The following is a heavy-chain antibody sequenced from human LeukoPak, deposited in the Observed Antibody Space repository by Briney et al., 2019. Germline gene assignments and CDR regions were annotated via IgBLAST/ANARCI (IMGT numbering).Heavy chain of an antibody. Sequence: SETLSLTCSVSGGSVSSSSDSWGWIRQPPGKGLELIGYIHHSGSAYYSPPLKSRVIISVDTSKNQFSLKLNSVTAADTAVYYCARIDDTSGYSYCFDYWGQGTLVTVSS. CDR1: GGSVSSSSDS. D-gene: IGHD3-22*01. J-gene: IGHJ4*02. CDR2: IHHSGSA. V-gene: IGHV4-31*03. CDR3: ARIDDTSGYSYCFDY.